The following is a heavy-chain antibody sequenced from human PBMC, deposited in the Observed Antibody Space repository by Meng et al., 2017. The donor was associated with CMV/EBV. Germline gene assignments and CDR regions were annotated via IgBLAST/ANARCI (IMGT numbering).Heavy chain of an antibody. CDR3: ARRSPGDYGGYFDY. D-gene: IGHD4-23*01. Sequence: GGSLRLSCKGSGYSFTSYCIGWVRQMPGKGLEWMGSIYPGDSDTRYSPSFQGQVTISADKSISPAYLQWTSLEAADTAMYYCARRSPGDYGGYFDYWGQGTLVTVSS. CDR1: GYSFTSYC. V-gene: IGHV5-51*01. CDR2: IYPGDSDT. J-gene: IGHJ4*02.